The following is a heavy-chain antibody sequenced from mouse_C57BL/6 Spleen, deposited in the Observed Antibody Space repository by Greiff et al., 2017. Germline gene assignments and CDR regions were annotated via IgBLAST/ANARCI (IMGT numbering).Heavy chain of an antibody. CDR3: ARPNYYYGSSYWYFDV. D-gene: IGHD1-1*01. V-gene: IGHV1-39*01. Sequence: EVKLMESGPELVKPGASVKISCKASGYSFTDYNMNCVKQSNGKSLEWIGVINPNYGTTSYNQKFKGKATLTVDQSSSTAYMQLNSLTSEDAAVYYCARPNYYYGSSYWYFDVWGTGTTVTVSS. CDR2: INPNYGTT. J-gene: IGHJ1*03. CDR1: GYSFTDYN.